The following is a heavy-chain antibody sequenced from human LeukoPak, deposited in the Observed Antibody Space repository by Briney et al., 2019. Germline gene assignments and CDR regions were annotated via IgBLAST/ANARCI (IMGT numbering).Heavy chain of an antibody. J-gene: IGHJ6*03. D-gene: IGHD5-24*01. V-gene: IGHV1-69*13. Sequence: VKVSCKASGGTFSSYAISWVRQAPGQGLEWMGGIIPIFGTANYAQKFQGRVTITADKSTSTAYMELSSLRSEDTAVYYCARAVIPFGLSRDGYNYYMDVWGKGTTVTVSS. CDR1: GGTFSSYA. CDR3: ARAVIPFGLSRDGYNYYMDV. CDR2: IIPIFGTA.